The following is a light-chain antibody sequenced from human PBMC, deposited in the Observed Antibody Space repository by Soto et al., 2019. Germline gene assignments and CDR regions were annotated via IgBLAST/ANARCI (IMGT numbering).Light chain of an antibody. CDR3: QAWDSTTVV. Sequence: SYELTQPPSVSVSPGQTAIITCSGDKLGHKYAFWYQQKPGQSPAVTIYQDRKRPSGIPERFSGSNSGNTATLTISGTQAMDEADYYCQAWDSTTVVFGGGTKVTVL. V-gene: IGLV3-1*01. CDR1: KLGHKY. CDR2: QDR. J-gene: IGLJ2*01.